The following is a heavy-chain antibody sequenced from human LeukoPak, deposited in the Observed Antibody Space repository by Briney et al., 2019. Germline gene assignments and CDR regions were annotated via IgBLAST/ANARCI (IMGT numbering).Heavy chain of an antibody. J-gene: IGHJ4*02. Sequence: TGGSLRLSCAASGFTFSSYAMSWVRQAPGKGLEWVSAIIGSGSSTYYADCVKGRFTISRDNSKNTLFLQMNSLRAEDTAVYYCAKDRAQQLVLDFWGQGTLVTVSS. CDR2: IIGSGSST. CDR3: AKDRAQQLVLDF. D-gene: IGHD6-13*01. V-gene: IGHV3-23*01. CDR1: GFTFSSYA.